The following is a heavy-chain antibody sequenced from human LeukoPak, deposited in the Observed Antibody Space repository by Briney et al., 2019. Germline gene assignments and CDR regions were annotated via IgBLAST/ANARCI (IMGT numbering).Heavy chain of an antibody. J-gene: IGHJ6*03. CDR1: GFTFSSYS. D-gene: IGHD2-15*01. CDR2: ISSSSSTI. CDR3: ARDHCSGGSCYSFYYYYYMDV. V-gene: IGHV3-48*01. Sequence: PGGSLRLSCAASGFTFSSYSMNWVRQAPGKGLEWVSYISSSSSTIYYADSVKGRFTISRDNAKNSLYLQMNSLRAEDTAVYYCARDHCSGGSCYSFYYYYYMDVWGKGTTVTISS.